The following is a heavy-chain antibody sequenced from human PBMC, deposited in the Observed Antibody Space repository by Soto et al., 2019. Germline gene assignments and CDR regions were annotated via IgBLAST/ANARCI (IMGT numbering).Heavy chain of an antibody. CDR3: ARSKGRVGIAVAGLPFDY. V-gene: IGHV4-39*01. CDR1: GGSISSSSYY. CDR2: IYYSGST. D-gene: IGHD6-19*01. Sequence: SETLSLTCTVSGGSISSSSYYWGWIRQPPGKGLEWIGSIYYSGSTYYNPSLKSRVTISVDTSKNQISLKLSSVTAADTAVYYCARSKGRVGIAVAGLPFDYWGQGTLVTVSS. J-gene: IGHJ4*02.